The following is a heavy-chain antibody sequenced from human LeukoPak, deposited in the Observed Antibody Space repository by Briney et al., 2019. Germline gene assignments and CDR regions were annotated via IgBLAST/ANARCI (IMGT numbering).Heavy chain of an antibody. Sequence: GGSLGLSFAASEFTFSTFSRNWVGQAPGKGLKWSSSIRSSSSYIYYADSVKGRFTISRDNAKNSLYLQMNSLRAEDTAVYYCAIVPGIAAAGTIKYYGMDVWGQGTTVTVSS. CDR2: IRSSSSYI. V-gene: IGHV3-21*01. CDR1: EFTFSTFS. D-gene: IGHD6-13*01. CDR3: AIVPGIAAAGTIKYYGMDV. J-gene: IGHJ6*02.